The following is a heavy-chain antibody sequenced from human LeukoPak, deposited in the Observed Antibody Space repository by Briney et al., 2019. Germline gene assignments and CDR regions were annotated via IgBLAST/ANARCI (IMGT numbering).Heavy chain of an antibody. Sequence: GESLKISCKGSGYSFTSYWIGWGRQMRGEGREWMGIIYPSDSDTKHSPSFQGQVTISAEKSISTAYLQWSSLKASDTAMYYCARRKMVRGVNYAFDIWGQGTMVTVSS. CDR2: IYPSDSDT. D-gene: IGHD3-10*01. CDR3: ARRKMVRGVNYAFDI. J-gene: IGHJ3*02. V-gene: IGHV5-51*01. CDR1: GYSFTSYW.